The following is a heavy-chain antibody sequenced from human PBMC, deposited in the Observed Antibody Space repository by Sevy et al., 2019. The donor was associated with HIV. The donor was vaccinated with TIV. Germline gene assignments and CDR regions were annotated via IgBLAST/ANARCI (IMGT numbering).Heavy chain of an antibody. CDR1: GFTFSNYW. V-gene: IGHV3-7*01. Sequence: GGSLRLSCTASGFTFSNYWMSWVRQAPGKGLEWVANINEDGSERYYMDSVKGRFTISRDNAKNSVYVQMDSLRGEDTAVYHCGRSMDDWCQGTTVTVSS. CDR2: INEDGSER. CDR3: GRSMDD. J-gene: IGHJ6*02.